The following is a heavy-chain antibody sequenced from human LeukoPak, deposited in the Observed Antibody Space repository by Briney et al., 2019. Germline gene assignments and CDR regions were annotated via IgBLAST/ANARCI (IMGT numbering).Heavy chain of an antibody. CDR1: GGSFSGYY. D-gene: IGHD6-13*01. V-gene: IGHV4-34*01. CDR3: ARHWYSSSWYVGY. Sequence: PSETLSLTCAVYGGSFSGYYWSWIRQPPGKGLEWIGEINHSGSTNHNPSLKSRVTISVDTSKNQFSLKLSSVTAADTAVYYCARHWYSSSWYVGYWGQGTLVTVSS. J-gene: IGHJ4*02. CDR2: INHSGST.